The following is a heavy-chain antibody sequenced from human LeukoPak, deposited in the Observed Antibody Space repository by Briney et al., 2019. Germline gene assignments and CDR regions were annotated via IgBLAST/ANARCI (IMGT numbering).Heavy chain of an antibody. Sequence: GASMKVSCKASGYTFTSYAMNWVRQAPGQGLEWMGWISAYNGNTNYAQKLQGRVTMTTDTSTSTAYMELRSLRSDDTAVYYCARDGTYYDFWSGYYLGRFDPWGQGTLVTVSS. CDR3: ARDGTYYDFWSGYYLGRFDP. D-gene: IGHD3-3*01. V-gene: IGHV1-18*01. J-gene: IGHJ5*02. CDR1: GYTFTSYA. CDR2: ISAYNGNT.